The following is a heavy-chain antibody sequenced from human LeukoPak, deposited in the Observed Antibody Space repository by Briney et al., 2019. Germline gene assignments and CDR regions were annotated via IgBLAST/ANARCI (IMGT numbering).Heavy chain of an antibody. CDR2: IHYSGST. D-gene: IGHD3-10*01. V-gene: IGHV4-59*12. J-gene: IGHJ4*02. Sequence: PSETLSLTCTVSGGSINGNYWSWIRQPPGKGLEWIAFIHYSGSTNYNPSLESRVTISVDTSKNQFSLKLSSVTAADTAVYYCARGKDGSTFDYWGQGSLVSVSS. CDR1: GGSINGNY. CDR3: ARGKDGSTFDY.